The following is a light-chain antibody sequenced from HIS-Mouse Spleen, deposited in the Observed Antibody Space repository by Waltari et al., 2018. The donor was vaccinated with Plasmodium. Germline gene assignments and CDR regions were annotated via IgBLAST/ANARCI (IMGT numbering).Light chain of an antibody. CDR2: GKN. CDR1: SLRSYY. CDR3: NSRDSSGNHQV. V-gene: IGLV3-19*01. Sequence: SYELTQPPSVSVSPGQTARITCQGDSLRSYYASWYQQKPGQAPVLVIYGKNNRPSGIPDRFSGSSSGNTASLTITGAQAEDEADYYCNSRDSSGNHQVFGGGTKLTVL. J-gene: IGLJ3*02.